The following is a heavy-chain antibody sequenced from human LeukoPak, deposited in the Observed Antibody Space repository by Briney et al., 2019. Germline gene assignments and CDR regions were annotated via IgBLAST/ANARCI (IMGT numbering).Heavy chain of an antibody. CDR1: GFIFSTYE. CDR2: ISTSGSTI. J-gene: IGHJ4*02. D-gene: IGHD2-21*01. CDR3: ARDGPAYSFEY. Sequence: RGSLTLSCAASGFIFSTYEMHWVRQAPGKGLEWVSYISTSGSTIYYADSVKGRFTFSRDNARNSLFLQMNRLRAEDTAVYYCARDGPAYSFEYWGQGTLVTVPS. V-gene: IGHV3-48*03.